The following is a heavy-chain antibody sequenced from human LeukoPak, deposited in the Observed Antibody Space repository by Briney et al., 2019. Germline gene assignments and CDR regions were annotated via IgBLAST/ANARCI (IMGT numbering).Heavy chain of an antibody. J-gene: IGHJ4*02. CDR1: GGSISSSNW. D-gene: IGHD3-22*01. V-gene: IGHV4-4*02. CDR3: ARGGIYYDSSGYYYGLGSYFDY. CDR2: IYHSGST. Sequence: SETLSLTCAVSGGSISSSNWWSWVRQPPGKGLEWIGEIYHSGSTNYNPSLKSRVTISVDTSKNQFSLKLSSVTAADTAVYYCARGGIYYDSSGYYYGLGSYFDYWGQETLVTVSS.